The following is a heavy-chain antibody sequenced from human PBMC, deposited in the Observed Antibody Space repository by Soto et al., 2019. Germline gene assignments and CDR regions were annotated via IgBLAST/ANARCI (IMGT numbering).Heavy chain of an antibody. CDR2: IYHSGST. J-gene: IGHJ4*02. D-gene: IGHD3-9*01. V-gene: IGHV4-30-2*01. CDR3: ARVASLTGVDY. CDR1: GGSISGGGYS. Sequence: TLSLSCAVSGGSISGGGYSWSWIRQPPGRVREWIGYIYHSGSTYYNPSLKSRVTISVDRSKNQFSLKLSSVTAADTAVYYCARVASLTGVDYWGQGTLVTVSS.